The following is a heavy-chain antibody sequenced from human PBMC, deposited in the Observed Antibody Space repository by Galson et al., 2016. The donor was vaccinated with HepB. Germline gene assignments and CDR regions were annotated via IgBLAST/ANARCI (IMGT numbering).Heavy chain of an antibody. V-gene: IGHV1-2*02. D-gene: IGHD1-26*01. J-gene: IGHJ3*01. CDR1: GYTFTDYY. CDR2: INPNSGGT. CDR3: ARDRGVGATSSAFDV. Sequence: SVKVSCKASGYTFTDYYMHWVRQAPGQGLEWMGWINPNSGGTNHAQKFQGRVTMTRDTSMSAAHMELNRLRFDDTAVYFCARDRGVGATSSAFDVWGQGTMVTVS.